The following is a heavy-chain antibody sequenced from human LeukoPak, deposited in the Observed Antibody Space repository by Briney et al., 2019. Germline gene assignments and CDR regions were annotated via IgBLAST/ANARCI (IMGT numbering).Heavy chain of an antibody. J-gene: IGHJ4*02. V-gene: IGHV3-48*03. CDR1: GFTFSSYG. D-gene: IGHD3-22*01. CDR3: ARAGFLDYDSSGYRY. CDR2: ISSSGSTI. Sequence: PGGSLRLSCAASGFTFSSYGMNWVRQAPGKGLEWVSYISSSGSTIYYADSVKGRFTISRDNAKNSLYLQMNSLRAEDTAVYYCARAGFLDYDSSGYRYWGQGTLVTVSS.